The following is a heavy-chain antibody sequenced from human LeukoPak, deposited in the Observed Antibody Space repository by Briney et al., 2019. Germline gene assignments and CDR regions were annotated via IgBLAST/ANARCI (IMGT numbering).Heavy chain of an antibody. CDR3: AKDWHILTGRNCFDP. J-gene: IGHJ5*02. V-gene: IGHV1-18*01. CDR2: VTSYNGDT. Sequence: ASVKVSCKASGYTFNNYGISWVRQAPGQGLEWMGWVTSYNGDTNYAQKFQGRVTMSTDASTSTAYMELRSLRFDDTAIYYCAKDWHILTGRNCFDPWGQGTLVTVSS. CDR1: GYTFNNYG. D-gene: IGHD3-9*01.